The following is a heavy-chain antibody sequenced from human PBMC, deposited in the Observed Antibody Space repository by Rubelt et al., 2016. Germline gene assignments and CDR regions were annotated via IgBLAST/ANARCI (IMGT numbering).Heavy chain of an antibody. CDR2: ISYDGSNK. CDR3: AKDESGGTMVRGVMMLN. J-gene: IGHJ4*02. Sequence: TFSSYGMHWVRQAPGKGLEWVAVISYDGSNKYYADSVKGRFTISRDNSKNTLYLQMNSLRAEDTAVYYCAKDESGGTMVRGVMMLNWGQGTLVTVSS. CDR1: TFSSYG. V-gene: IGHV3-30*18. D-gene: IGHD3-10*01.